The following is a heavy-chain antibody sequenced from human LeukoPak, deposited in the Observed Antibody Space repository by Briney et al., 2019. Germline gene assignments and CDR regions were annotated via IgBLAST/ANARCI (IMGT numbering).Heavy chain of an antibody. CDR3: ARVAYYYDSSGPGAFDI. CDR1: GFTFSSYA. D-gene: IGHD3-22*01. Sequence: GGSLRLSCAASGFTFSSYAMSWVRQAPGKGLEWVSAISDSGGGTYYADSVKGRFTISRDNSKNTLYLQMNSLRAEDTALYYCARVAYYYDSSGPGAFDIWGQGTMVTVSS. CDR2: ISDSGGGT. J-gene: IGHJ3*02. V-gene: IGHV3-23*01.